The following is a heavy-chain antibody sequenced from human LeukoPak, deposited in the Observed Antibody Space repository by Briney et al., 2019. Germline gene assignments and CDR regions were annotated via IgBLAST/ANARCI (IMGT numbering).Heavy chain of an antibody. CDR1: GGSFSGYY. Sequence: PSETLSLTCAVYGGSFSGYYWSWIRQPPGKGLEWIGEINHSGSTNYNPSLKSRVTISVDTSKNQFSLKLSSVTAADTAVYYCARRRRGIAAAGLTYNWFDPWGQGTLVTVSS. D-gene: IGHD6-13*01. V-gene: IGHV4-34*01. CDR2: INHSGST. J-gene: IGHJ5*02. CDR3: ARRRRGIAAAGLTYNWFDP.